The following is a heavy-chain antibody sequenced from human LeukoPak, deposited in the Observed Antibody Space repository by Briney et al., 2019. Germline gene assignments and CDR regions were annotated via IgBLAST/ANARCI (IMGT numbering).Heavy chain of an antibody. V-gene: IGHV4-4*09. Sequence: SETLSFTCSVSGGSLSNFYWNWIRQPPGKGLEWIGYIYSIGSTNYSPSLTGRVKISVDTSKNQFSLKLTSVTAADTAVYYCARRVGGHYYFMDVWGKGTTVTVSS. CDR3: ARRVGGHYYFMDV. D-gene: IGHD3-16*01. J-gene: IGHJ6*03. CDR1: GGSLSNFY. CDR2: IYSIGST.